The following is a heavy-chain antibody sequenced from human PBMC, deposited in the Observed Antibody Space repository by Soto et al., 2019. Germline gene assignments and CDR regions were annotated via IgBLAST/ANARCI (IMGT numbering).Heavy chain of an antibody. V-gene: IGHV1-69*12. CDR3: ARGDGYINFDY. D-gene: IGHD5-12*01. CDR2: IIPIFGTA. J-gene: IGHJ4*02. CDR1: GGTFSSYA. Sequence: QVQLVQSGAEVKKPGSSVKVSCKASGGTFSSYAISWVRQAPGQGLERMGGIIPIFGTANYAQKFQGRDTTTADESTSPTERELSSLRSKDTAVYSCARGDGYINFDYWGQGTLVTVSS.